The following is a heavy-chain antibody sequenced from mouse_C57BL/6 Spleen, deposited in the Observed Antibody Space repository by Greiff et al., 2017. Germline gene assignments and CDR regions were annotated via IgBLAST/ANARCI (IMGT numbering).Heavy chain of an antibody. V-gene: IGHV1-26*01. Sequence: DVQLQESGPELVKPGASVKISCKASGYTFTDYYMNWVKQSHGKSLEWIGDINPNNGGTSYNQKFKGKATLTVDKSSSTAYMELRSLTSEDSAVYYCARLDGRDFDYWGQGTTLTVSS. CDR1: GYTFTDYY. CDR2: INPNNGGT. J-gene: IGHJ2*01. CDR3: ARLDGRDFDY. D-gene: IGHD1-1*01.